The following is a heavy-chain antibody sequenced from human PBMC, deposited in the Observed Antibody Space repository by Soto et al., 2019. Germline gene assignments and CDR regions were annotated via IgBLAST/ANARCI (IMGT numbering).Heavy chain of an antibody. CDR1: GFTFSSYA. J-gene: IGHJ4*02. Sequence: QVQLVESGGGVVQPGRSLRLSCAASGFTFSSYAMHWVRQAPGKGLEWVAVISYDGSNKYYADSVKGRFTISRDNSKNTLYLQMNSLRAEDTAVYYCASLQATLEYWSQGTLVTVSS. V-gene: IGHV3-30-3*01. CDR3: ASLQATLEY. CDR2: ISYDGSNK. D-gene: IGHD1-26*01.